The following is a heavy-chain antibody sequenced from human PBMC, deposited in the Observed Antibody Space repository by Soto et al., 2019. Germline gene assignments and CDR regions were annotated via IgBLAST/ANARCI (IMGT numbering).Heavy chain of an antibody. CDR1: GYTFTSYG. V-gene: IGHV1-18*01. CDR2: ISAYNGNT. J-gene: IGHJ5*02. Sequence: ASVKVSCKASGYTFTSYGISWVRQAPGQGLEWMGWISAYNGNTNYAQKLQGRVTMTTDTSTSTAYMELRSLRSDDTAVYYCARDPSSEVRGVNWFDPWGQGTLVTVSS. CDR3: ARDPSSEVRGVNWFDP. D-gene: IGHD3-10*01.